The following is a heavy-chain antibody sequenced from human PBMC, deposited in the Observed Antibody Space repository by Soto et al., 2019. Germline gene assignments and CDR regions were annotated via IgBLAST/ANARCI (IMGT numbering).Heavy chain of an antibody. CDR1: GFTFSDYY. D-gene: IGHD6-19*01. CDR3: ARGVAGNYYYGMDV. Sequence: GGSLRLSCAVSGFTFSDYYMSWVRQAPGKGLEWISYISSSGSTIYYADSVKGRFTISRDNAKNSLYLQMNSLRAEDTAVYYCARGVAGNYYYGMDVWGQGTTVTVSS. J-gene: IGHJ6*02. V-gene: IGHV3-11*01. CDR2: ISSSGSTI.